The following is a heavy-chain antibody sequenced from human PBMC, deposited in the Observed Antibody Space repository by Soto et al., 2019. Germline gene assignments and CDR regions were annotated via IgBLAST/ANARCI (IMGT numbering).Heavy chain of an antibody. CDR2: IKSKTDGGTT. CDR3: TTDPGYYDSSGYYPLLFDY. Sequence: PGGSLRLSCAASGFTFSNAWMNWVRQAPGKGLEWVGRIKSKTDGGTTDYAAPVKGRFTISRDDSKNTLYLQMNSLKTEDTAVYYCTTDPGYYDSSGYYPLLFDYWGQGTLVTVPS. J-gene: IGHJ4*02. V-gene: IGHV3-15*07. D-gene: IGHD3-22*01. CDR1: GFTFSNAW.